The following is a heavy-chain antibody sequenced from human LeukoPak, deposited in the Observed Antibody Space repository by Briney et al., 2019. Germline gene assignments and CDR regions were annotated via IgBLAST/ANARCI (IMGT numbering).Heavy chain of an antibody. CDR2: INSDGSST. CDR1: GFTFSSYW. CDR3: ARAFRSGYFPYYGMDV. Sequence: GGSLRLSCAASGFTFSSYWMHWVRQAPGKGLVWVPRINSDGSSTSYADSVKGRFTISRDNAKNTLYLQMNSLRAEDTAVYYCARAFRSGYFPYYGMDVWGQGTTVTVSS. J-gene: IGHJ6*02. D-gene: IGHD3-3*01. V-gene: IGHV3-74*01.